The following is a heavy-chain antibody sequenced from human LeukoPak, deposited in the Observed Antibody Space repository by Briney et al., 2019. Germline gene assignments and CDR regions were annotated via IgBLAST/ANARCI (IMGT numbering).Heavy chain of an antibody. Sequence: GGSLRLSCAASGFTFSIYAMHWVRQAPGKGLEYVSAMSSNGGSTYYANSVKGRFTISRDNSKNTLYLQMGSLRAEDMAVYYCARVAAAGSSDYWGQGTLVTVSS. D-gene: IGHD6-13*01. CDR2: MSSNGGST. CDR3: ARVAAAGSSDY. CDR1: GFTFSIYA. V-gene: IGHV3-64*01. J-gene: IGHJ4*02.